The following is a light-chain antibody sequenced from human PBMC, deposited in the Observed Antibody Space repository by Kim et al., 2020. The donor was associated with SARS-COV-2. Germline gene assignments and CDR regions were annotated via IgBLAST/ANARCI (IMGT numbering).Light chain of an antibody. V-gene: IGKV1-33*01. J-gene: IGKJ4*02. CDR1: QNINKY. Sequence: DIQMTQSPSSLSASVGDRVTITCQASQNINKYLNWYQQKPGRAPKLLIYDASTLQTGVPSRFSGSGSGTEFSLTISSLQPEDVATYFCQEYDNIPALTFGGGTKVDIK. CDR2: DAS. CDR3: QEYDNIPALT.